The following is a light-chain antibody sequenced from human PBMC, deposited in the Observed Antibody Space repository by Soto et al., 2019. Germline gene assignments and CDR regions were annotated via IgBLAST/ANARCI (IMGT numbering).Light chain of an antibody. V-gene: IGLV2-14*01. CDR1: SSDVGGYHY. Sequence: QSVLTQPASVSGSPGQSITISCTGTSSDVGGYHYVSWYQQYPGKAPKVMIYDVSNRPSGVSNRFSGSKSGTTASLTISGLQAEDLADYYCTSYTISSTYVCVTGTKVTDL. CDR3: TSYTISSTYV. J-gene: IGLJ1*01. CDR2: DVS.